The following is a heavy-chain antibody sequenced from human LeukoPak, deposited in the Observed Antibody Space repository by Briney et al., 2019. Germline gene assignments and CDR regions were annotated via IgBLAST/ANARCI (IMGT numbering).Heavy chain of an antibody. D-gene: IGHD3-22*01. Sequence: ASVNVSCKASGYTFTSYGISWVRQAPGQGLEWMGWISAYNGNTNYAQKLQGRVTMTTDTSTSTAYMELRSLRSDVTAVYYCARGGPYYYDSSGYPACDYWGQGTLVTVSS. V-gene: IGHV1-18*01. CDR3: ARGGPYYYDSSGYPACDY. CDR1: GYTFTSYG. CDR2: ISAYNGNT. J-gene: IGHJ4*02.